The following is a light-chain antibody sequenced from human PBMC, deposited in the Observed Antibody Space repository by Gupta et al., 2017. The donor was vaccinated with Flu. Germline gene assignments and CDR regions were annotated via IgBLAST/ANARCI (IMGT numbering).Light chain of an antibody. Sequence: GERATLSCRASLIIYGRLVWYQQKPGQAPRLLMSGAVTRASDIPARFSGSGSATEFTLTINSLQSEDSAVYYCQQYDTWPYTFGQGTRVEIK. CDR1: LIIYGR. CDR2: GAV. CDR3: QQYDTWPYT. J-gene: IGKJ2*01. V-gene: IGKV3-15*01.